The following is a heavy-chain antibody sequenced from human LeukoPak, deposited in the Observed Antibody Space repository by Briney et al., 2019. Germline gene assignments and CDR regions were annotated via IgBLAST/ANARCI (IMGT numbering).Heavy chain of an antibody. V-gene: IGHV3-21*01. CDR2: ISSGSSYI. Sequence: GGSLRLSCAASGFTLSRYSMNWVRQAPGKGLEWVSSISSGSSYIYYADSMKGRFTISRDNAKNSLYLQMNSLRAEDTAVYYCARTRGPLLPEHWGQGTLVTVSS. J-gene: IGHJ1*01. CDR3: ARTRGPLLPEH. D-gene: IGHD3-22*01. CDR1: GFTLSRYS.